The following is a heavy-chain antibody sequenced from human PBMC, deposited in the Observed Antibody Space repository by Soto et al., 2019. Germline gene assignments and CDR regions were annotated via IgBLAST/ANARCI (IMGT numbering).Heavy chain of an antibody. CDR1: GGSISSGGYY. D-gene: IGHD2-21*02. Sequence: QVQLQESGPGLVKPSQTLSLTCTVSGGSISSGGYYWTWIRQHPGKGLEWIGYIYYSGSTYYNPSLKSRVTISVATSKNHFSLKLSSVTAADTAVYYCARVCGGDCHYGMDVWGQGTTVTVSS. CDR2: IYYSGST. J-gene: IGHJ6*02. CDR3: ARVCGGDCHYGMDV. V-gene: IGHV4-31*03.